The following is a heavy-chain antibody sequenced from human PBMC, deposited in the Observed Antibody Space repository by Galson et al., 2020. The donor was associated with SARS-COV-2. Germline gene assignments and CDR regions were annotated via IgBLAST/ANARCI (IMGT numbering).Heavy chain of an antibody. J-gene: IGHJ5*02. Sequence: SETLSLTCTVSGGSISSGSYYWSWIRQPAGKGLEWIGRIYTSGSTNYNPSLKSRVTISVDTSKNQFSLKLSSVTAADTAVYYCARVVGNWILQNWFDPWGQGTLVTVSS. D-gene: IGHD1-20*01. V-gene: IGHV4-61*02. CDR1: GGSISSGSYY. CDR3: ARVVGNWILQNWFDP. CDR2: IYTSGST.